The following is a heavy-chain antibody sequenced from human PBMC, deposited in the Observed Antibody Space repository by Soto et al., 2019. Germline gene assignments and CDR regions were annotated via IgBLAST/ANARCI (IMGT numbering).Heavy chain of an antibody. D-gene: IGHD2-8*01. J-gene: IGHJ3*02. CDR2: ISNRGTP. Sequence: QVQLQESGPGLVKPSQTLALICTVSGDSISSDNYFWSWIRQPPGQGLEWIGYISNRGTPYYNPSLKSRVTISLDTSKNRFSLAMYSVTAAATAVYYCAREVNVVALSDAFDIWGQGTMVTVSS. V-gene: IGHV4-30-4*01. CDR1: GDSISSDNYF. CDR3: AREVNVVALSDAFDI.